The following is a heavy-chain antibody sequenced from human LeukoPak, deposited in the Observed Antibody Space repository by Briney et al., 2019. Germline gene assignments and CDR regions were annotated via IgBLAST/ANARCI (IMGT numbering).Heavy chain of an antibody. CDR1: GFTVSSNY. CDR2: IYSGGST. CDR3: AREAYYDFWSGYYYYGMDV. D-gene: IGHD3-3*01. V-gene: IGHV3-53*01. J-gene: IGHJ6*02. Sequence: GSLRLSCAASGFTVSSNYMSWVRQAPGKGLEWVSVIYSGGSTYYADSVKGRFTISRDNSKNTLYLQMNSLRAEDTAVYYCAREAYYDFWSGYYYYGMDVWGQGTTVTVSS.